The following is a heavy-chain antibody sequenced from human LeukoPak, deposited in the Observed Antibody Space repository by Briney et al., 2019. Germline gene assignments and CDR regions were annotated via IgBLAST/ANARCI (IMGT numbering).Heavy chain of an antibody. CDR2: INPNSGGT. D-gene: IGHD2-15*01. J-gene: IGHJ4*02. V-gene: IGHV1-2*04. CDR1: GYTFTSYG. CDR3: ARSQGKDVIDY. Sequence: GASVKVSCKASGYTFTSYGISWVRRAPGQGLEWMGWINPNSGGTNYAQKFQGWVTMTRDTSISTAYMELSRLRSDDTAVYYCARSQGKDVIDYWGQGTLVTVSS.